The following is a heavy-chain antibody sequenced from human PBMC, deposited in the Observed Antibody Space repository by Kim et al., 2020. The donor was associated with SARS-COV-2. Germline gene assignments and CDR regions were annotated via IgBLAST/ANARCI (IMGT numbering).Heavy chain of an antibody. Sequence: SETLSLTCAVYGGSFSGYYWSWIRQPPGKGLEWIGEINHSGSTNYNPSLKSRVTISVDTSKNQFSLKLSSVTAADTAVYYCARGVWYYDSSGYNLWFDPWGQGTLVTVSS. J-gene: IGHJ5*02. CDR2: INHSGST. CDR1: GGSFSGYY. CDR3: ARGVWYYDSSGYNLWFDP. D-gene: IGHD3-22*01. V-gene: IGHV4-34*01.